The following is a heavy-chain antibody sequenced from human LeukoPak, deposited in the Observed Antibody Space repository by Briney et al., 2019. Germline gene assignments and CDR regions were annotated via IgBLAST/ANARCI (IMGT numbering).Heavy chain of an antibody. CDR2: ISGSGGST. CDR1: GFTFSSYA. V-gene: IGHV3-23*01. D-gene: IGHD4-17*01. CDR3: ARDYADYVGYFFFDY. J-gene: IGHJ4*02. Sequence: GGSLRLSCAASGFTFSSYAMSWVRQAPGKGLEWVSAISGSGGSTYYADSVKGRFTISRDNSQSTLYLQMNSLRAEDTAVYYCARDYADYVGYFFFDYWGQGTLVTVSS.